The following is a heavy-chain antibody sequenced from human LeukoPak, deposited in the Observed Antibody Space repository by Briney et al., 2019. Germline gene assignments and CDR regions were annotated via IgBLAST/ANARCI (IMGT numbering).Heavy chain of an antibody. Sequence: SETLSHTCAVSGYAISSGYYWGWIRQPPGKGLEWIGSIYHSGSTYYNPSLTSLKSRVIISVDTSKNQFSLKLSSVTAADTAVYYCAREYSSSRYYYYMDLWGKGTTVTVSS. J-gene: IGHJ6*03. CDR1: GYAISSGYY. D-gene: IGHD6-6*01. V-gene: IGHV4-38-2*02. CDR2: IYHSGST. CDR3: AREYSSSRYYYYMDL.